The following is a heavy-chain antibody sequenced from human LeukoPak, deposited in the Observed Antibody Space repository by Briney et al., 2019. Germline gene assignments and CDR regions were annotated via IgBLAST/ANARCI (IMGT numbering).Heavy chain of an antibody. D-gene: IGHD1-1*01. CDR2: IHDSGAYA. CDR1: GFTFSNYA. CDR3: AKDFSNWHRD. V-gene: IGHV3-23*01. J-gene: IGHJ4*02. Sequence: GGSLRLSCAASGFTFSNYAMSLVRQAPGKGLEWVSTIHDSGAYAFYTDSVKGRFTISRDNSKNTLDLQMNSLRADDTAVYYCAKDFSNWHRDWGQGVLVTVSS.